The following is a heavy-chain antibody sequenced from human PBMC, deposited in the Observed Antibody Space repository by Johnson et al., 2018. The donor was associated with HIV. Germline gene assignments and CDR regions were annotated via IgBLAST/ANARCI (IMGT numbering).Heavy chain of an antibody. Sequence: VQLVESGGGLVQPGGSLRLSCAASGFTFSSYWMSWVRQAPGKGLEWVAFIRYDGSNKYYADSVKGRFTISRDNSKNTLYLQMNSLRAEDTAVYYCARGGAYCGGDCNAFDIWGQGTLVTVSS. J-gene: IGHJ3*02. CDR1: GFTFSSYW. CDR2: IRYDGSNK. D-gene: IGHD2-21*02. CDR3: ARGGAYCGGDCNAFDI. V-gene: IGHV3-30*02.